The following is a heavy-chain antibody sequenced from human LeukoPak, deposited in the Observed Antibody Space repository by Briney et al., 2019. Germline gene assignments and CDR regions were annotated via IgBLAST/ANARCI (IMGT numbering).Heavy chain of an antibody. J-gene: IGHJ4*02. V-gene: IGHV1-69*13. Sequence: ASVKVSCKSSGGTFSSYAISWVRQAPGQGLEWMGGIIPIFGTANYAQKFQGRVTITADESTSTAYMELSSLRSEDTAVYYCARNYDSPPSLVHPVGYWGQGTLVTVSS. CDR2: IIPIFGTA. CDR1: GGTFSSYA. D-gene: IGHD3-3*01. CDR3: ARNYDSPPSLVHPVGY.